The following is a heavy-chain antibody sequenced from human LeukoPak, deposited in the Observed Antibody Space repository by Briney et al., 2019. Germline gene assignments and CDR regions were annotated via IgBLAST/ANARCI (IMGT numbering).Heavy chain of an antibody. CDR1: GFTFSHYW. V-gene: IGHV3-7*01. D-gene: IGHD5-12*01. J-gene: IGHJ5*02. CDR2: IKEDGSIE. Sequence: PGGSLRLSCVASGFTFSHYWMSWVRQAPGKGLEWVANIKEDGSIEDYVDSVKGRFTVSRDNAKNSLYLEMNSLRVEDTAVYHCVSQQVAPPWGQGTLVIVSS. CDR3: VSQQVAPP.